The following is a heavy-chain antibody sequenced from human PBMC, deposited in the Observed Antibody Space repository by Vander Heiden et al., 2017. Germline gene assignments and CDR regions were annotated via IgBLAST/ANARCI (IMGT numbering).Heavy chain of an antibody. J-gene: IGHJ6*02. CDR2: ISNDGSNK. D-gene: IGHD3-3*01. CDR1: GFTFTGYP. Sequence: QVQLVESGGGGVQPGKSRRLSCAASGFTFTGYPIHLVRQAPGKGLEWVAVISNDGSNKYYADSVKGRFTISRDNSKNTLYLQMNTLRAEDTAVYYCARDGPVTIFGVGTYYYYGMDVWGQGTTVTVSS. CDR3: ARDGPVTIFGVGTYYYYGMDV. V-gene: IGHV3-30-3*01.